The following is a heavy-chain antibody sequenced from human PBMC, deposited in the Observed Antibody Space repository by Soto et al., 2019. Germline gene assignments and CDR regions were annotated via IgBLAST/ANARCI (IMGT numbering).Heavy chain of an antibody. J-gene: IGHJ5*02. CDR1: GGSFSPNY. CDR3: ARMGAYYQSLDP. D-gene: IGHD2-21*01. Sequence: QVQLQESGPRLVKPAETLSLTCTVSGGSFSPNYLAWIRQPPGKGLEWVGYIYFDGTTSYNPSLTNRVTTSLETSNSQSSLRPTYVAAADAAVYYGARMGAYYQSLDPWGPGTLVTVSS. CDR2: IYFDGTT. V-gene: IGHV4-4*09.